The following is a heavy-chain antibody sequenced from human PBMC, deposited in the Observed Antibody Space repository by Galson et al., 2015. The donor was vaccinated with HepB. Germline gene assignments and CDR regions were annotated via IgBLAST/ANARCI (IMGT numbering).Heavy chain of an antibody. D-gene: IGHD3-10*01. V-gene: IGHV3-23*01. Sequence: SLRLSCAASGFTFSSYAMSWVRQAPGKGLEWVSAISGSGGSTYYADSVKGRFTISRDNSKNTLYLQMNSLRAEDTAVYYCAKFRRPMVRGVPGEAFDIWGQGTMVTVSS. CDR3: AKFRRPMVRGVPGEAFDI. CDR1: GFTFSSYA. J-gene: IGHJ3*02. CDR2: ISGSGGST.